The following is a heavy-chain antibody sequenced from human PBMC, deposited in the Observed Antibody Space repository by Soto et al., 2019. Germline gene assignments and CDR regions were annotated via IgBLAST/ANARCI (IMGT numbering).Heavy chain of an antibody. CDR3: AQGFCSSTSCSRGYFDS. D-gene: IGHD2-2*01. V-gene: IGHV3-23*01. J-gene: IGHJ4*02. Sequence: GGSLRLSCAASGLTFSSYAMTWVRQAPGKGLEWVSSITGSGASTYDADSVKGRFTISRDNSKNTLYLQMSGLRAEDTAVYYCAQGFCSSTSCSRGYFDSWGQGTLVTVSS. CDR1: GLTFSSYA. CDR2: ITGSGAST.